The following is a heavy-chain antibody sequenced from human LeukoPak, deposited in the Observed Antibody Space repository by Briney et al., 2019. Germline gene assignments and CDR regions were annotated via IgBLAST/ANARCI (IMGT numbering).Heavy chain of an antibody. J-gene: IGHJ4*02. V-gene: IGHV1-18*01. CDR3: ARTPSGVRGKYFDY. CDR2: ISAYNGNT. Sequence: ASVKVSCKASGYTFTSYGISGVRQAPGQGLEWMGWISAYNGNTNYAQKLRGRVTMTTDTSTSTAYMELRSLRSDDTAVYYCARTPSGVRGKYFDYWGQGTLVTVSS. CDR1: GYTFTSYG. D-gene: IGHD3-10*01.